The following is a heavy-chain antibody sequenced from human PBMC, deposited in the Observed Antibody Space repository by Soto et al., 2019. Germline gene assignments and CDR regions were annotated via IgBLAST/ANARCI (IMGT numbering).Heavy chain of an antibody. CDR2: IWSDGSNK. Sequence: QVQLVESGGGVVQPGRSLRLSCAASGFTFSSYGMHWVRQAPGKGLEWVAVIWSDGSNKYYADSVKGRFTISRDNSKNTLYLQMNSLRAEDTAVCYCARDGVGTTLRALNWFDPWGQGTLVTVSS. J-gene: IGHJ5*02. CDR3: ARDGVGTTLRALNWFDP. V-gene: IGHV3-33*01. D-gene: IGHD1-7*01. CDR1: GFTFSSYG.